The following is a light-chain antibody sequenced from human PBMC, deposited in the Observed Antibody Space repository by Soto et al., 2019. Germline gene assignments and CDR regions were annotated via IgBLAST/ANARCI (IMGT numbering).Light chain of an antibody. V-gene: IGKV1-5*03. CDR3: QRYYSFPLT. CDR2: KAT. Sequence: DLQMTQSPSTLSAAVGDRVASTCRASRNINKLLGWYQQQPGKAPKLLIYKATSLESGVPTRFTGSRSGTAFHLTISSLQHDDFATYYCQRYYSFPLTFGGGTQVEIK. CDR1: RNINKL. J-gene: IGKJ4*01.